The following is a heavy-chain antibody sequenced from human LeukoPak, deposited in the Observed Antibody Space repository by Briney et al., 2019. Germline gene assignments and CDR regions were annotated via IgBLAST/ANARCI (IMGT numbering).Heavy chain of an antibody. D-gene: IGHD5-24*01. CDR3: ARDQSVEATFDY. CDR2: ISSSGSTM. V-gene: IGHV3-48*04. J-gene: IGHJ4*02. Sequence: GGSLRLSCAASGFTFDNYGMNWVRQAPGKGLERVSFISSSGSTMYYADSVKGRFTISRDNAKNSLYLQMNSLRAEDTAVYYCARDQSVEATFDYWGQGTLVTVSS. CDR1: GFTFDNYG.